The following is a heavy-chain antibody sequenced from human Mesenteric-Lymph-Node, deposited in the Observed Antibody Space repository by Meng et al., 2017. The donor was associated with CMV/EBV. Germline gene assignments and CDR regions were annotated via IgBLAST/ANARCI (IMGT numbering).Heavy chain of an antibody. D-gene: IGHD3-10*01. J-gene: IGHJ4*02. Sequence: GESLKISCAASGFSFSDYLMTWIRQAPGKGLEWLSSITKDGSNVFYADSVKGRFTISRDNTKKSLLLQMNSLRAEDTAIYYCARGSYFYASGAYWGQGALVTVSS. V-gene: IGHV3-11*04. CDR2: ITKDGSNV. CDR3: ARGSYFYASGAY. CDR1: GFSFSDYL.